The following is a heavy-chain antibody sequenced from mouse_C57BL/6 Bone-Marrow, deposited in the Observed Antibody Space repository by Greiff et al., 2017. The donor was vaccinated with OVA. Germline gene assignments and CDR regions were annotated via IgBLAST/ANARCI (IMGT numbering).Heavy chain of an antibody. D-gene: IGHD2-2*01. Sequence: DVKLVESGGGLVKPGGSLKLSCAASGFTFSDYGMHWVRQAPEKGLEWVAYISSGSSTIYYADTVKGRFTISRDNAKNTLFLQMTSLRSEDTAMYYCARGEVWLRRDWYFDGWGTGTTVTVSS. J-gene: IGHJ1*03. V-gene: IGHV5-17*01. CDR1: GFTFSDYG. CDR3: ARGEVWLRRDWYFDG. CDR2: ISSGSSTI.